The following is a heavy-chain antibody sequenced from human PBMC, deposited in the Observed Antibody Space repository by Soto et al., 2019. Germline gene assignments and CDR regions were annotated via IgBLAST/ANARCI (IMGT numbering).Heavy chain of an antibody. CDR1: GFTFSNAW. D-gene: IGHD3-10*01. Sequence: EVQLVESGGGLVKPGGSLRLSCAASGFTFSNAWMNWVRQAPGKGLEWVGLIKSKTDGGKTAYAAPVKGRFTISRDDSKNTLYLQMNSLKTEDTAVYYCTTLEVRGVIMGRDSDYWGQGTLVTVSS. V-gene: IGHV3-15*07. CDR3: TTLEVRGVIMGRDSDY. CDR2: IKSKTDGGKT. J-gene: IGHJ4*02.